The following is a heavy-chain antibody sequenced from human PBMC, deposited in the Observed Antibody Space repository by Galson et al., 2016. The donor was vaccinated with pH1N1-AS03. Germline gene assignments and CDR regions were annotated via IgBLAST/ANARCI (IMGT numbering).Heavy chain of an antibody. J-gene: IGHJ4*02. CDR3: AREPWGSTQGEN. D-gene: IGHD3-16*01. CDR2: IYAGGDT. Sequence: SLRLSCAASGFTINNNYMSWVRQAPGKGLEWVAVIYAGGDTFYADSVKGRFIISRDNSKNTVYLQMNSLRVEDTAVYYCAREPWGSTQGENWGQGTLVTVSS. V-gene: IGHV3-53*01. CDR1: GFTINNNY.